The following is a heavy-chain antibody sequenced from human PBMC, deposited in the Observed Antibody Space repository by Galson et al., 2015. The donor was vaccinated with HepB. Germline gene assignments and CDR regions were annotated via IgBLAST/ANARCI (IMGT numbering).Heavy chain of an antibody. V-gene: IGHV3-23*01. J-gene: IGHJ4*02. CDR1: GFTFSSHA. CDR2: ISGSGGST. CDR3: AIRSSGWYTGEYYFDY. Sequence: SLRLSCAASGFTFSSHALHWVRQTPGKGLEWVSAISGSGGSTYYADSVKGRFTISRDTSKNTLYLQINSLRAEDTAVYYCAIRSSGWYTGEYYFDYWGQGTLVTVSS. D-gene: IGHD6-19*01.